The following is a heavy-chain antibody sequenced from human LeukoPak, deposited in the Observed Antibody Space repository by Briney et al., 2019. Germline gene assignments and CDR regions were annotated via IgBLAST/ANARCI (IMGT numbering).Heavy chain of an antibody. J-gene: IGHJ4*02. CDR1: GGSFSGYY. CDR3: ARQRITMIVRRRYYFDY. Sequence: SETLSLTCAVYGGSFSGYYWSWIRQPPGKGLEWIGEINHSGSTNYNPSLKSRVTISVDTSKNQFSLKLSSVTAADTAVYYCARQRITMIVRRRYYFDYWGQGTLVTVSS. D-gene: IGHD3-22*01. V-gene: IGHV4-34*01. CDR2: INHSGST.